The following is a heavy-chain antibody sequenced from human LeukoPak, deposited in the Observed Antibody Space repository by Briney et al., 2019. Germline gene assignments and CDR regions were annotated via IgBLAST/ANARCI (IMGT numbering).Heavy chain of an antibody. Sequence: SETLSLTCAVYGGSFSGYYWSWIRQPPGKGLEWIGEINHSGSTNYNPSLKSRVTISVDTSKNQFSLKLSSVTAADTAVYYCARDRITMVRGVIIDYWGQGTLVTVSS. J-gene: IGHJ4*02. CDR1: GGSFSGYY. CDR3: ARDRITMVRGVIIDY. V-gene: IGHV4-34*01. CDR2: INHSGST. D-gene: IGHD3-10*01.